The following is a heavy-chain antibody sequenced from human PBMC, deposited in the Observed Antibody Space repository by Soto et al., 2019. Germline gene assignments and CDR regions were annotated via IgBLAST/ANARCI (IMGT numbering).Heavy chain of an antibody. CDR2: ISGGGGST. J-gene: IGHJ4*02. Sequence: GGSLRLSCAASGFTFSSYAMSWVRQAPGKGLEWVSGISGGGGSTYYANSVQGRFTISRDNSKNTLYLQMNSLRAEDTAVYYCAKETRGYNYGLFDYWVKGTLVPVSS. CDR3: AKETRGYNYGLFDY. V-gene: IGHV3-23*01. CDR1: GFTFSSYA. D-gene: IGHD5-18*01.